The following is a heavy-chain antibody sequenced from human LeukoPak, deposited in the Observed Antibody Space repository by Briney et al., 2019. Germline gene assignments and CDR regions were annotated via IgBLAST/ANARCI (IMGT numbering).Heavy chain of an antibody. V-gene: IGHV3-21*01. D-gene: IGHD5-24*01. CDR3: ARDPPPMASLFDY. J-gene: IGHJ4*02. CDR2: ISSSSSYI. Sequence: GGSLRLSCAASGFTFSSYSMNWVRQAPAKGLEWVSSISSSSSYIYYADSVKGRFTISRDNAKNSLYLQMNSLRADDTAVYYCARDPPPMASLFDYWGQGNLVTVSS. CDR1: GFTFSSYS.